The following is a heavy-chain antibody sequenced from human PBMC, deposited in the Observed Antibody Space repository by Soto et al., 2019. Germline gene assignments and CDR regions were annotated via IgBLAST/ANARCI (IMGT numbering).Heavy chain of an antibody. D-gene: IGHD3-16*02. V-gene: IGHV1-69*13. J-gene: IGHJ6*02. Sequence: GASVKVSCKASGGTFSSYAISWVRQAPGQGLEWMGGIIPIFGTANYAQKFQGRVTITADESTSTAYMELSSLRSEDTAVYYCARAEVMITFGGVIVPAGGMDVWGQGTTVTVSS. CDR2: IIPIFGTA. CDR1: GGTFSSYA. CDR3: ARAEVMITFGGVIVPAGGMDV.